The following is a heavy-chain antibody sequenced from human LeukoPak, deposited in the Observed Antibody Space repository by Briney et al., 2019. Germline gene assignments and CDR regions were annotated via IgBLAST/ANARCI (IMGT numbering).Heavy chain of an antibody. Sequence: SQTLSLTCTVSGGSISSGSYYWSWIRQPAGKGLESIGRIYTSGSTNYNPSLKSRVTISVDTSKNQFSLKLSSVTAADTAVYYCARDPRFGEMMFDPWGQGTLVTVSS. D-gene: IGHD3-10*02. J-gene: IGHJ5*02. CDR3: ARDPRFGEMMFDP. V-gene: IGHV4-61*02. CDR2: IYTSGST. CDR1: GGSISSGSYY.